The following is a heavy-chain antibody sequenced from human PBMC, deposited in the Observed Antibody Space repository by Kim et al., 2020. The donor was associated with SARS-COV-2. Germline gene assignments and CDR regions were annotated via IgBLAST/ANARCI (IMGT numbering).Heavy chain of an antibody. J-gene: IGHJ4*02. CDR2: IRNKAYGGTT. D-gene: IGHD5-18*01. CDR1: GFTFGDYP. Sequence: GGSLRLSCTASGFTFGDYPMSWFRQAPGKGLEWVGFIRNKAYGGTTEYAASVTGRFTISRDDSKSIAYLQMNSLKTEDTAVYFCTRNRGYIYGYSDYWGQGTLVTVSS. V-gene: IGHV3-49*03. CDR3: TRNRGYIYGYSDY.